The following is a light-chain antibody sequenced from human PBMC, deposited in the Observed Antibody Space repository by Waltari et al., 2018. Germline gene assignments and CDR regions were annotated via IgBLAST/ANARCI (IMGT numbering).Light chain of an antibody. CDR1: QSVLYYFNDKNY. CDR2: WAS. CDR3: QQYYSRRT. V-gene: IGKV4-1*01. J-gene: IGKJ1*01. Sequence: DIVMTQSPESLAVSLGERATINCKSSQSVLYYFNDKNYLAWYQQKPGQAPKLLIYWASTRQSGVPDRFSGSGSGTDFTLTISSLQAEDVAIYYCQQYYSRRTFGQGTKVEIK.